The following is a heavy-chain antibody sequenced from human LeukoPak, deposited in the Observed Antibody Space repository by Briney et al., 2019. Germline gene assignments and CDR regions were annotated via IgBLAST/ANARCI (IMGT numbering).Heavy chain of an antibody. D-gene: IGHD3-10*01. CDR3: ARSPGEVVNPEYAFDI. V-gene: IGHV3-64*01. CDR2: ISSNGGST. Sequence: GGSLRLSCAASGFTFSSYAMHWVRQAPGKGLEYVAAISSNGGSTYYANSVKGRFTVSRDNSKNTLYLQMGSLRAEDMAVYYCARSPGEVVNPEYAFDIWGQGTMVTVSS. CDR1: GFTFSSYA. J-gene: IGHJ3*02.